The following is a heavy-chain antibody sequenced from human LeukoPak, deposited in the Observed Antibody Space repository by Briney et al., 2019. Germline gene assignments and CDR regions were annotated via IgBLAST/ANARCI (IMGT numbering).Heavy chain of an antibody. D-gene: IGHD2-15*01. CDR2: ISAYNGNT. V-gene: IGHV1-18*01. CDR3: ASTSNIKHWFAANDALDI. Sequence: GASVKVSCKASGYTFTSYGISCVRQAPGQGLECMGWISAYNGNTNYAQNLQGRVTMTTDTSTSTAYMELRSLRSDDTAVYYCASTSNIKHWFAANDALDIGAQGTMVTVSS. CDR1: GYTFTSYG. J-gene: IGHJ3*02.